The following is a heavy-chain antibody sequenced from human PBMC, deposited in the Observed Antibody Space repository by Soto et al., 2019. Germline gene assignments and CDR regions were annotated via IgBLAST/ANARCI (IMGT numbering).Heavy chain of an antibody. J-gene: IGHJ4*02. CDR2: IYHSGNT. CDR1: GGSISSSNW. D-gene: IGHD3-10*01. Sequence: QVQLQESGPGLVKPSGTLSLTCAVSGGSISSSNWWSWVRQPRGKGLEWIEEIYHSGNTNYNPSLKSRVTMAVDKSRNQFSLKLSSVTAADTAVYYCARRWGEGRVDYWGQGTLVTVSS. CDR3: ARRWGEGRVDY. V-gene: IGHV4-4*02.